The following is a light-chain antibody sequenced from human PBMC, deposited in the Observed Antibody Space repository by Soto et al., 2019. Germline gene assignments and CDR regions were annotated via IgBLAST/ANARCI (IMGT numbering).Light chain of an antibody. Sequence: QPVLTQSPSASASLGASVKLTCTLSSGHSSYAIAWHQQQPEKGPRYLMKLNSDGSHSKGDGIPDRFSGSSSGAERYLTISSPQSEDEADYYWQTWGSGTVVFGGGTKLTVL. CDR1: SGHSSYA. J-gene: IGLJ2*01. CDR2: LNSDGSH. CDR3: QTWGSGTVV. V-gene: IGLV4-69*01.